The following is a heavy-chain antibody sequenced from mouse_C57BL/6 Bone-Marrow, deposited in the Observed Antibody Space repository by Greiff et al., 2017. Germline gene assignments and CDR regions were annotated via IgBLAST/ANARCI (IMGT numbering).Heavy chain of an antibody. CDR1: GYTFTSYG. V-gene: IGHV1-81*01. J-gene: IGHJ4*01. D-gene: IGHD1-1*01. CDR3: ARDYYGSSFPYYYAMDY. CDR2: IYPRSGNT. Sequence: QVHVKQSGAELARPGASVKLSCKASGYTFTSYGISWVKQRTGQGLEWIGEIYPRSGNTYYNEKFKGKATLTADKSSSTAYMELRSLTSEDSADYFCARDYYGSSFPYYYAMDYWGQGTSVTVSS.